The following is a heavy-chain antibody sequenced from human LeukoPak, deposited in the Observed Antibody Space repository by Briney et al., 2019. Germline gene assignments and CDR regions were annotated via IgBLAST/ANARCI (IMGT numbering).Heavy chain of an antibody. Sequence: GGSLRLSCAASGFTISSYAMSWVRQAPGKGLEWVSAISGSGGSTYYADSVMGRFTISRDNSKNTLYLQMNSLRAEDTAVYYCAKLQSDGLRTYYGMDVWGQGTTVTVSS. CDR1: GFTISSYA. D-gene: IGHD4-17*01. J-gene: IGHJ6*02. CDR2: ISGSGGST. V-gene: IGHV3-23*01. CDR3: AKLQSDGLRTYYGMDV.